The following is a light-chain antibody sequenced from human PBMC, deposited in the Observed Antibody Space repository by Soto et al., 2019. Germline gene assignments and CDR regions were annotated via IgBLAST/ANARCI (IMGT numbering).Light chain of an antibody. CDR2: GAS. CDR1: HSVRTDY. Sequence: EIVLTQSPGTLSLSPGERATRSCRASHSVRTDYLVWFQHKPGRTPRLLIYGASTRATGIPDRFSGSGSGTDFTLTISRLEPEDFAVYYCQQYGSSPWTFGQGTKVEVK. CDR3: QQYGSSPWT. J-gene: IGKJ1*01. V-gene: IGKV3-20*01.